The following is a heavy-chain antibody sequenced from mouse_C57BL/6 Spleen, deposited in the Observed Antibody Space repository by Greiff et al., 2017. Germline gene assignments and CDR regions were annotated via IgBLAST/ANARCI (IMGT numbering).Heavy chain of an antibody. CDR2: ISSGSSTI. CDR3: ARPGSLYAMDY. Sequence: EVQGVESGGGLVKPGGSLKLSCAASGFTFSDYGMHWVRQAPGKGLEWVAYISSGSSTIYYADTVKGRFTISRDNAKDTLCLQRTSVGSEDMAMYYCARPGSLYAMDYWGQGTSVTVSS. CDR1: GFTFSDYG. J-gene: IGHJ4*01. V-gene: IGHV5-17*01. D-gene: IGHD6-1*01.